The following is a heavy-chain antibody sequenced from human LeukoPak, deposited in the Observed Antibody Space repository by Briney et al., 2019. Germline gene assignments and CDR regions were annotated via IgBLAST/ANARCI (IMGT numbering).Heavy chain of an antibody. D-gene: IGHD6-19*01. CDR2: IYSGGST. CDR1: GFTVSSNY. CDR3: AREGRIAVAGTNYYGMDV. J-gene: IGHJ6*02. V-gene: IGHV3-53*01. Sequence: GGSLRLSCAASGFTVSSNYMSWVRQAPGKGLEWVSVIYSGGSTYYADSVKGRFTISRDNSKNTLYLQMNSLRAEDTAVYYCAREGRIAVAGTNYYGMDVWGQGTTVTVSS.